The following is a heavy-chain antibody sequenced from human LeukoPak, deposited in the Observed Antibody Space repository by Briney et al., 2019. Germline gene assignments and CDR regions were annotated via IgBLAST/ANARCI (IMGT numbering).Heavy chain of an antibody. D-gene: IGHD1-7*01. CDR3: ASITGTTGGAY. CDR1: GGSFSGYY. Sequence: PSETLSLTCAVYGGSFSGYYWSWIRQPPGKGLEWIGEINHSGSTNYNPSLKSRVTISVDTSKNQFSLKLSSVTAADTAVYYCASITGTTGGAYWGQGTLVTVSS. V-gene: IGHV4-34*01. CDR2: INHSGST. J-gene: IGHJ4*02.